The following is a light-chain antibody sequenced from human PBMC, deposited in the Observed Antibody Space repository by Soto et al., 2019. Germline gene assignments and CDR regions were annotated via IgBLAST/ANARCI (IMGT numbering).Light chain of an antibody. J-gene: IGKJ1*01. CDR2: DAS. CDR3: QQYNNYPRT. CDR1: ESIRTW. V-gene: IGKV1-5*01. Sequence: DTPMPQFPSILFASIGARVPITGRASESIRTWLAWYQHKPGKAPKFLIYDASSLESGVPSRFSGSGSGTEFTLTISNLQPDDFATYFCQQYNNYPRTVGQGTKVEI.